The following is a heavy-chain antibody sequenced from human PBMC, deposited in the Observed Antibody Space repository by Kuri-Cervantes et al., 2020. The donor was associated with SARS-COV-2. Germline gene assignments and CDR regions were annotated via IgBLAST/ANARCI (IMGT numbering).Heavy chain of an antibody. V-gene: IGHV4-39*01. D-gene: IGHD6-6*01. Sequence: SETLSLTCTVSGGSISSSSYYWVWIRQPPGKGLEWIGSIYYSGSTHYNPSLKSRVTISVDTSKNQFSLKLSSVTAADTAVYYCARGSSSQRPLDYWGQGTLVTVSS. CDR2: IYYSGST. J-gene: IGHJ4*02. CDR3: ARGSSSQRPLDY. CDR1: GGSISSSSYY.